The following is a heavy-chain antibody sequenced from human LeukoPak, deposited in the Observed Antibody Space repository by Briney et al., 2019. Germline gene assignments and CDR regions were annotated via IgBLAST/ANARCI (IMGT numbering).Heavy chain of an antibody. Sequence: SETLSLTCTVSGGSISSSSYYWGWIRQPPGKGLEWIGSIYYSGSTYYNPSLKSRVTISVDTSKNQFSLKLSSVIAADTAVYYCARRGSIAYSRFDPWGQGTLVTVSS. D-gene: IGHD6-6*01. CDR2: IYYSGST. J-gene: IGHJ5*02. V-gene: IGHV4-39*01. CDR1: GGSISSSSYY. CDR3: ARRGSIAYSRFDP.